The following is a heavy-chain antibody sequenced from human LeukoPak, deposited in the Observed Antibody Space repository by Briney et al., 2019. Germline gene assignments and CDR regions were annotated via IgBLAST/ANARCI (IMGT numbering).Heavy chain of an antibody. J-gene: IGHJ4*02. CDR2: ISGGGEST. CDR1: GFTFSSYA. CDR3: AEGEVGYCSSTSCSTFFDY. V-gene: IGHV3-23*01. D-gene: IGHD2-2*01. Sequence: GGSLRLSCAASGFTFSSYAMNGVRQAPGKGLEWVSAISGGGESTYYADSVKGRFTISRDNSKNTLYLQMNSLRAEDTAVYYCAEGEVGYCSSTSCSTFFDYWGQGTLVTVSS.